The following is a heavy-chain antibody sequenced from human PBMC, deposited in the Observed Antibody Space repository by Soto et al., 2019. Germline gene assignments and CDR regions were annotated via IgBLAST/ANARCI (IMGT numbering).Heavy chain of an antibody. Sequence: SETLSLTCTVSGGSISSGGYYWSWIRQHPGKGLEWIGYIYYSGSTNYNPSLKSRVTISVDTSKNQFSLKLSSVTAADTAVYYCARLKVGFTVTTTNPKLDYYYYYMDVWGKGTTVTVSS. CDR2: IYYSGST. CDR3: ARLKVGFTVTTTNPKLDYYYYYMDV. J-gene: IGHJ6*03. CDR1: GGSISSGGYY. D-gene: IGHD4-17*01. V-gene: IGHV4-61*08.